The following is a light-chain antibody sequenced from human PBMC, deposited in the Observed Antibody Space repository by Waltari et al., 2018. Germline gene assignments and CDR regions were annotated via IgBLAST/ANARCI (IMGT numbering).Light chain of an antibody. V-gene: IGLV2-14*01. CDR2: EVT. CDR1: SSDVGTYDY. J-gene: IGLJ1*01. Sequence: QSALTQPASVSGSPGQSITISCTGTSSDVGTYDYVSWYQQHPGKAPKLMIYEVTKRASGMANCVSGAKSGNTASLTISGLQAEDEADYYCSSYTTSSTVYVFGTGTKVTVL. CDR3: SSYTTSSTVYV.